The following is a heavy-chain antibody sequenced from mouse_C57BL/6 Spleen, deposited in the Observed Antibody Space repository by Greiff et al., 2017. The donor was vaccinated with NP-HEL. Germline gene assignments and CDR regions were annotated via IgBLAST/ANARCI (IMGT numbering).Heavy chain of an antibody. V-gene: IGHV7-3*01. CDR2: IRNKANGYTT. CDR3: ASSYDGYYDYAMDY. Sequence: EVKLMESGGGLVQPGGSLSLSCAASGFTFTDYYMSWVRQPPGKALEWLGFIRNKANGYTTEYSASVKGRFTISRDNSQSILYLQMNALRAEDSATYYCASSYDGYYDYAMDYWGQGTSVTVSS. J-gene: IGHJ4*01. CDR1: GFTFTDYY. D-gene: IGHD2-3*01.